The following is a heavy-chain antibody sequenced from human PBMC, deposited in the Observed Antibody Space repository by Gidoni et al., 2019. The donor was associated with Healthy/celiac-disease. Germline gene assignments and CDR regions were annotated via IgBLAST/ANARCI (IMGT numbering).Heavy chain of an antibody. CDR1: GGSISSGAYY. CDR3: ARDSWRYGEGAFDI. Sequence: QVQLQESGPGLVQPSQTLSLTCTVSGGSISSGAYYWRWIRQHPGKGLVWIGYIYSSGSTYYNPSLKSRVIISVDTSKTQFSLKLSSVTAADTAVYYCARDSWRYGEGAFDIWGQGTMVTVSS. V-gene: IGHV4-31*03. CDR2: IYSSGST. J-gene: IGHJ3*02. D-gene: IGHD4-17*01.